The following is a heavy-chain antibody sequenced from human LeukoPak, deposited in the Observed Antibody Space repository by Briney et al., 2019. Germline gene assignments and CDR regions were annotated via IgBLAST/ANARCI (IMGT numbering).Heavy chain of an antibody. V-gene: IGHV3-30*02. CDR2: IRYEGSIK. J-gene: IGHJ4*02. D-gene: IGHD4-23*01. CDR1: GFTFSNSG. Sequence: PGGSLRLSCVTSGFTFSNSGMHWVRQAPGKGLEWVAFIRYEGSIKYYADSVKGRFTISRDNSKNTLYLQTNSLRAEDTAVYYCAKDRGWELRLFDYWGQGTLVTVSS. CDR3: AKDRGWELRLFDY.